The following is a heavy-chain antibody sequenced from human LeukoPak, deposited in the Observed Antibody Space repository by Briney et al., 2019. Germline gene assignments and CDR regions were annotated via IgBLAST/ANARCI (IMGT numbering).Heavy chain of an antibody. D-gene: IGHD3-10*01. CDR1: GFTFDDYA. Sequence: PGGSLRLSCAASGFTFDDYAMHWVRQAPGKGLECVSGISWNSGSIGYADSVKGRFTISRDNAKNSLYLQMNSLRAEDTALYYCAKDIFTMVRGVVDYWGQGTLVTVSS. J-gene: IGHJ4*02. CDR3: AKDIFTMVRGVVDY. CDR2: ISWNSGSI. V-gene: IGHV3-9*01.